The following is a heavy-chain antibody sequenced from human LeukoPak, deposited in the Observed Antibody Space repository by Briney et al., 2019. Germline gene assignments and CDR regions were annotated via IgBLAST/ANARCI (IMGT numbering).Heavy chain of an antibody. V-gene: IGHV3-7*01. CDR2: INRDGSEK. J-gene: IGHJ4*02. D-gene: IGHD1-1*01. CDR3: ARETVSASYFDY. CDR1: GFTFSSYW. Sequence: PGGSLRLSCAASGFTFSSYWMSWVRQAPGKGLEWVANINRDGSEKYYVDSLKGRFTISRDNAKNSLYLQMNSLRAEDTAVYYCARETVSASYFDYWGQGTLVIVSS.